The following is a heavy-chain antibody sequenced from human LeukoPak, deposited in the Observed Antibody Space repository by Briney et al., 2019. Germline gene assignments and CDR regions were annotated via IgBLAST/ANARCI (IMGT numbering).Heavy chain of an antibody. CDR3: VVIPRSIAVAGTKQDY. CDR2: INHSGST. CDR1: GGSFSGYY. J-gene: IGHJ4*02. Sequence: SETLSLTCAVYGGSFSGYYWSWIRQPPGKRLEWIGEINHSGSTNYNPSLKSRVTISVDTSKNQFSLKLSSVTAADTAVYYCVVIPRSIAVAGTKQDYWGQGTLVTVSS. D-gene: IGHD6-19*01. V-gene: IGHV4-34*01.